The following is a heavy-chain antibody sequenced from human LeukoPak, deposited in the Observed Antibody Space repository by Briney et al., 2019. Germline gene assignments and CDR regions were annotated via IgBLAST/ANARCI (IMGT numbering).Heavy chain of an antibody. CDR3: ARGYCSGGSCYSIDY. V-gene: IGHV3-7*01. J-gene: IGHJ4*02. CDR1: GFTFSSYW. Sequence: PGGSLRLSCAASGFTFSSYWMGWVRQAPGKGLEWVANIKQDGSEKYYVDSVKGRFTISRDNAKNSLYLQMNSLRAEDTAVYYCARGYCSGGSCYSIDYWGQGTLVTVSS. CDR2: IKQDGSEK. D-gene: IGHD2-15*01.